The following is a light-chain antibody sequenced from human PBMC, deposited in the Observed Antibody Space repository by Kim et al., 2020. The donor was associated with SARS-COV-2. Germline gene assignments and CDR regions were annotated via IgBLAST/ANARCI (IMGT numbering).Light chain of an antibody. V-gene: IGKV3D-7*01. Sequence: PGERVTLSCRASQSVSRTYLTWYQQKPGQAPRLLIYGPSTRATGFPARFSGSWSGTDLTLTISSPQPEDFAVYYCQQDYNLITFGQGTRLEI. CDR2: GPS. J-gene: IGKJ5*01. CDR3: QQDYNLIT. CDR1: QSVSRTY.